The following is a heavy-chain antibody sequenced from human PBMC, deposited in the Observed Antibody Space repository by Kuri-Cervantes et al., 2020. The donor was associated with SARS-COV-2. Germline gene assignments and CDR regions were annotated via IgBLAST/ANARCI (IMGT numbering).Heavy chain of an antibody. D-gene: IGHD3-3*01. CDR3: ARRRDFWSGSPFDY. CDR1: GYSFTSYW. CDR2: IYPGDSDT. V-gene: IGHV5-51*01. Sequence: KVSCKGSGYSFTSYWIGWVRQMPGKGLEWMGIIYPGDSDTRYSPSFHGQVTISADKSISTAYLQWSSLKASDTAMYYCARRRDFWSGSPFDYWGQGTLVTVSS. J-gene: IGHJ4*02.